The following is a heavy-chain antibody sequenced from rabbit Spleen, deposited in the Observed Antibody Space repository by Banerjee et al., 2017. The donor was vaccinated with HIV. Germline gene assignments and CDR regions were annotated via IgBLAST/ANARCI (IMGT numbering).Heavy chain of an antibody. J-gene: IGHJ4*01. CDR1: GFSFSSSYF. V-gene: IGHV1S45*01. D-gene: IGHD4-2*01. Sequence: QEQLKESGGGLVQPEGSLTLTCTASGFSFSSSYFMCWVRQAPGKGLEWIGCIYAGSSGSTWYASWVNGRFTISKTSSTTVTLQMTSLTAADTATYFCASWDSVYIGYVGHDLWGQGTLVTVS. CDR2: IYAGSSGST. CDR3: ASWDSVYIGYVGHDL.